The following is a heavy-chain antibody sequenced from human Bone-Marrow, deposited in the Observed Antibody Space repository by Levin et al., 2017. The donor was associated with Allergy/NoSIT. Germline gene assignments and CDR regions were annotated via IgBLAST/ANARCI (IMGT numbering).Heavy chain of an antibody. V-gene: IGHV3-30*18. J-gene: IGHJ2*01. Sequence: GGSLRLSCAASGFTLSDYGMQWVRQVLGKGLEWVAVISFDGGAKFYADSVKGRLTISRDNSKSTVYLEMNSLRAEDTAVYYCAKEAIRRNSGWYFDLWGRGTLVTVSS. CDR3: AKEAIRRNSGWYFDL. CDR2: ISFDGGAK. D-gene: IGHD1-26*01. CDR1: GFTLSDYG.